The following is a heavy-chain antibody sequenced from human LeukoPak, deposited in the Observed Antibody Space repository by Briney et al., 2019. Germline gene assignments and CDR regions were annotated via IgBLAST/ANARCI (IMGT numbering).Heavy chain of an antibody. Sequence: GGSLRLSCAASGFTLSSYAMNWVRQAPGTGLERGSYISPSGTLIYYADSVKGRFTISRDNAKKSLFLQMNSLRAEDTAVYYCASLASEWELPEVDYWGLGTLVTVSS. CDR3: ASLASEWELPEVDY. CDR2: ISPSGTLI. CDR1: GFTLSSYA. J-gene: IGHJ4*02. D-gene: IGHD1-26*01. V-gene: IGHV3-48*01.